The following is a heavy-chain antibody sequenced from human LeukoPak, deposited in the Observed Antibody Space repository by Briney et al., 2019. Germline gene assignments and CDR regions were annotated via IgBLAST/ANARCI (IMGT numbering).Heavy chain of an antibody. D-gene: IGHD5-24*01. Sequence: GGSLRLSCAASGFTLSSYSMNWVRQAPGEGLEWVSSISSSSSYIYYADSVKGRFTISRDNAKNSLYLQMNSLRAEATAVYYCARSKMATITADYWGQGTLVTVSS. CDR1: GFTLSSYS. CDR3: ARSKMATITADY. CDR2: ISSSSSYI. J-gene: IGHJ4*02. V-gene: IGHV3-21*01.